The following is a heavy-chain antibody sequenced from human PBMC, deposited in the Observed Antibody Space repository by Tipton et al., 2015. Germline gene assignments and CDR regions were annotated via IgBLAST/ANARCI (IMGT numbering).Heavy chain of an antibody. D-gene: IGHD3-10*01. V-gene: IGHV3-23*01. Sequence: SLRLSCAASGFTFSSYAMSWVRQAPGKGLEWVSAISGSGISTYYADSAKGRFTISRDNSKNTLYLQMNSLRAEDTAVYYCAKSLWFGESPPENWFDPWGQGTLVTVSS. CDR3: AKSLWFGESPPENWFDP. J-gene: IGHJ5*02. CDR1: GFTFSSYA. CDR2: ISGSGIST.